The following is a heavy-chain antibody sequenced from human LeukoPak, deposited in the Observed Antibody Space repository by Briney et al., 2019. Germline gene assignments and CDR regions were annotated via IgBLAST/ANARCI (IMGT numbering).Heavy chain of an antibody. CDR3: ARVSPANRGRHHGAFDI. V-gene: IGHV3-53*01. CDR1: GFTVSSNY. D-gene: IGHD1/OR15-1a*01. J-gene: IGHJ3*02. CDR2: IYSGGST. Sequence: PGGSLRLSCAASGFTVSSNYMSWVRQAPGKGLEWVSVIYSGGSTYYADSVKGRFTISRDNSKNTLYLQMNSLRAEDTAVYYCARVSPANRGRHHGAFDIWGQGTMVTVSS.